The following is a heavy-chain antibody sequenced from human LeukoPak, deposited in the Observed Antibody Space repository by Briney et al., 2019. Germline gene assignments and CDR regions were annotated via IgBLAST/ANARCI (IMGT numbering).Heavy chain of an antibody. Sequence: SETLSLTCAVYGGSFSGYYWSWIRQPPGKGLEWIGEINHSGSTNYDPSLKSRVTMSVDTSKNQFSLRLSSVTAADTAVYYCARDKRGDGYGDFDYWGQGTLVTVSS. CDR2: INHSGST. V-gene: IGHV4-34*01. J-gene: IGHJ4*02. CDR1: GGSFSGYY. CDR3: ARDKRGDGYGDFDY. D-gene: IGHD5-24*01.